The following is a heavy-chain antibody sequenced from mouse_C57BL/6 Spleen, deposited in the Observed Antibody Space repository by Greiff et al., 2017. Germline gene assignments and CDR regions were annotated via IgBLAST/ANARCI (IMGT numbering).Heavy chain of an antibody. D-gene: IGHD1-1*01. CDR1: GFSLTSYG. CDR2: IWSGGST. CDR3: ARNGDTTVVNYYAMDY. J-gene: IGHJ4*01. V-gene: IGHV2-2*01. Sequence: VQLQQSGPGLVQPSQSLSITCTVSGFSLTSYGVHWVRQSPGKGLEWLGVIWSGGSTDYNAAFISRLSISKDNSKSQVFFKMNSLQADDTAIYYCARNGDTTVVNYYAMDYWGQGTSVTVSS.